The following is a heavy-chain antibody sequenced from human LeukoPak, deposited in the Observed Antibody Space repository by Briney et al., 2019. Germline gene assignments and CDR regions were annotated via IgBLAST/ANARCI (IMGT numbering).Heavy chain of an antibody. Sequence: GGSLRLSCAASGFTFGIYEMNWVRQAPGKGLEWVSYTSNSDTTRYYTDSVKGRFTISRDNVKNSLYLQMNSLRAEDTAVYYCARGGGSYPFFDYWGQGTLVTVSS. CDR2: TSNSDTTR. CDR3: ARGGGSYPFFDY. V-gene: IGHV3-48*03. CDR1: GFTFGIYE. D-gene: IGHD1-26*01. J-gene: IGHJ4*02.